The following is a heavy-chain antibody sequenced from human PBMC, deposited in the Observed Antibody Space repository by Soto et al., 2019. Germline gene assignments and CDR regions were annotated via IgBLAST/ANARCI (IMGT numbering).Heavy chain of an antibody. Sequence: QVQLVQSGAEVKKPGSSVKVSCKASGGTFSSYTISWVRQAPGQGLEWMGRIIPILGIANYAQKFQGRVTITADKSTSTAYMELSSLRSEDTAVYYCASPRVRMAAEPDAFDIWGQGTMVTVSS. J-gene: IGHJ3*02. D-gene: IGHD4-17*01. CDR2: IIPILGIA. V-gene: IGHV1-69*02. CDR1: GGTFSSYT. CDR3: ASPRVRMAAEPDAFDI.